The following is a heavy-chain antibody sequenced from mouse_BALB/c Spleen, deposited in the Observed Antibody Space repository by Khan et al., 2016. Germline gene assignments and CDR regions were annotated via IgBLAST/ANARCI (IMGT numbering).Heavy chain of an antibody. Sequence: QVQLKESGPGLVAPSQSLSITFTVSGFSLTSYGVHWVRQPPGKGLEWLVVIWSDGSTTYNSALKSRLSISKDNSKSQVFLKMNSLQTDDTAMYYCARRDDGGGAMDYWGQGTSVTVSS. CDR3: ARRDDGGGAMDY. CDR1: GFSLTSYG. J-gene: IGHJ4*01. CDR2: IWSDGST. D-gene: IGHD2-3*01. V-gene: IGHV2-6*02.